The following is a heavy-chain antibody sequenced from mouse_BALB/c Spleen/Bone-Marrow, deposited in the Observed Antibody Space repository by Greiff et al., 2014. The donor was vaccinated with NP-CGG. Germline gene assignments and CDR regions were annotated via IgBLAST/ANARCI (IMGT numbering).Heavy chain of an antibody. J-gene: IGHJ4*01. Sequence: QVQLKQSGAELVKPGASVKMSCKASGYTFTSYWMHWVKQRPGQGLEWIGVIDPSDSYTSYNQKFKGKATLTVDTSSSTAYMQLSSLTSEDSAVDYCTRWGTTVVAYYAMDYWGQGTSVTVSS. V-gene: IGHV1S127*01. D-gene: IGHD1-1*01. CDR1: GYTFTSYW. CDR2: IDPSDSYT. CDR3: TRWGTTVVAYYAMDY.